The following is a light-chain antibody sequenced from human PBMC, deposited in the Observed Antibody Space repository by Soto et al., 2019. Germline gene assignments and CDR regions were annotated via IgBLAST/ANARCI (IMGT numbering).Light chain of an antibody. CDR2: EAS. J-gene: IGKJ4*02. V-gene: IGKV3-11*01. Sequence: EIVLTQSPATLSLSPGERATLSCRTSQSVSSYLAWYKQKRGQAPRLLIYEASNRATGIPARFSGSGSGTDFTLTISSLEPEDLAIYYCQQRNNWPLTFGGGTKVEI. CDR1: QSVSSY. CDR3: QQRNNWPLT.